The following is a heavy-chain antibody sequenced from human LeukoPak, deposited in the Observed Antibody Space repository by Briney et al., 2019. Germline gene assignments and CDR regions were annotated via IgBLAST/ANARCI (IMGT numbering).Heavy chain of an antibody. D-gene: IGHD3-16*01. Sequence: PGGSLRLSCVASGFTFTTHSFNWLRQAPGKGLEWVASISSTNTYIKYADSVKGRFTISRDNTKNSVFLQMNSLTGEDTAVYYCAREGGDAFDIWGQGTMVTVSS. J-gene: IGHJ3*02. CDR2: ISSTNTYI. CDR1: GFTFTTHS. CDR3: AREGGDAFDI. V-gene: IGHV3-21*01.